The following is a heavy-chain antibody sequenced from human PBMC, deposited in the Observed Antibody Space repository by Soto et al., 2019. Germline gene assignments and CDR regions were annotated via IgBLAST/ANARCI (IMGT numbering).Heavy chain of an antibody. CDR2: ISGSGGST. CDR1: GFTFSSYA. V-gene: IGHV3-23*01. D-gene: IGHD3-22*01. CDR3: AKDVYLPYGGNSAIVV. J-gene: IGHJ4*02. Sequence: GGSLRLSCAASGFTFSSYAMSWVRQAPGKGLEWVSAISGSGGSTYYADSVKGRFTISRDKSKNTLYLQMNSLRAEDTAVYYCAKDVYLPYGGNSAIVVWGQGTLVTVSS.